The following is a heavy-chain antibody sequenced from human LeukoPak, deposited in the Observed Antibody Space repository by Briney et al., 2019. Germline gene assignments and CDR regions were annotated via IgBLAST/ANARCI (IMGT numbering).Heavy chain of an antibody. CDR2: ISSSSSYI. D-gene: IGHD3-22*01. J-gene: IGHJ4*02. V-gene: IGHV3-21*04. Sequence: GGSLRLSCAASGFTFSSYSMNWVRQAPGKGLEWVSSISSSSSYIYYADSVKGRFTISRDNAKNSLYLQMNSLKTEDTAVYYCITEGDYYDSSGYYYPLNYWGQGTLVTVSS. CDR3: ITEGDYYDSSGYYYPLNY. CDR1: GFTFSSYS.